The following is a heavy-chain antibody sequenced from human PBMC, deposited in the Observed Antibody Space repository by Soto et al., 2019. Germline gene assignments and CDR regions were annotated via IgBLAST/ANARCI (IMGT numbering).Heavy chain of an antibody. V-gene: IGHV3-23*01. D-gene: IGHD6-6*01. J-gene: IGHJ3*02. CDR2: ISGSGGST. Sequence: EVQLLESGGGLVQPGGSLRLSCAASGFTFSSYAMIWVRQAPGKGLEWVSAISGSGGSTYYADSVKGRFTISRDNSKNTLYLQMNRLRAEDTAVYYCAKDISEEAARTVLENAFDIWGQGTMVTVSS. CDR1: GFTFSSYA. CDR3: AKDISEEAARTVLENAFDI.